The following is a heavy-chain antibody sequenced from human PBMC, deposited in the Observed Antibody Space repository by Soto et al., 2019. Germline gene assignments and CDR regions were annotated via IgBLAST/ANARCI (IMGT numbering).Heavy chain of an antibody. CDR3: ARADGEGDAFDI. J-gene: IGHJ3*02. V-gene: IGHV1-69*02. CDR1: GGTFSSYT. Sequence: QVPLVQSGAEVKKPGSSVKVSCKASGGTFSSYTISWVRQAPGQGLEWMGRIIPILGIANYAQKFQGRVTITADKSTSTAYMELSSLRSEDTAVYYCARADGEGDAFDIWGQGTMVTVSS. CDR2: IIPILGIA. D-gene: IGHD7-27*01.